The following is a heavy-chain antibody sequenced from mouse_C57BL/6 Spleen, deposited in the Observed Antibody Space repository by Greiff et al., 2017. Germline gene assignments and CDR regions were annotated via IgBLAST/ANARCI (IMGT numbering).Heavy chain of an antibody. CDR2: IYPGNGDT. Sequence: QVQLKESGAELVKPGASVKLSCKASGYAFSSYWMNWVKQRPGKGLEWIGQIYPGNGDTNYNGKFKGKATLTADKSYSTAYMQLSSLTSEDSAVYFCAYYCGSSPPFAYWGQGTLVTVSA. CDR1: GYAFSSYW. D-gene: IGHD1-1*01. CDR3: AYYCGSSPPFAY. V-gene: IGHV1-80*01. J-gene: IGHJ3*01.